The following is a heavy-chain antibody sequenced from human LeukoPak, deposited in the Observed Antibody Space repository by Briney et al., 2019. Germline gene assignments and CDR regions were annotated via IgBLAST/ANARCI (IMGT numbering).Heavy chain of an antibody. CDR1: GGTFSSYA. D-gene: IGHD3-10*01. V-gene: IGHV1-69*06. CDR2: IIPIFGTA. CDR3: ARGLRGDYYYYMDV. Sequence: SVKVSCKASGGTFSSYAIGWVRQAPGQGLEWMGGIIPIFGTANYAQKFQGRVTITADKSTSTAYMELSSLRSEDTAVYYCARGLRGDYYYYMDVWGKGTTVTVSS. J-gene: IGHJ6*03.